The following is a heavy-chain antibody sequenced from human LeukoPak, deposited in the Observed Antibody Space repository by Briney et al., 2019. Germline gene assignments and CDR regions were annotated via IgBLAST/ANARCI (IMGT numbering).Heavy chain of an antibody. V-gene: IGHV6-1*01. CDR2: TYYRSKWYN. D-gene: IGHD3-10*01. CDR1: GDSVSSNSAA. J-gene: IGHJ5*02. Sequence: SQTLSLTCAISGDSVSSNSAAWNWIRQSPSRGLEWLGRTYYRSKWYNDYAVSVKSRITINPDTSKNQFSLQLNSVTPEDTAVYYCARDLSMVRGVANWFDPWGQGTLVTVSS. CDR3: ARDLSMVRGVANWFDP.